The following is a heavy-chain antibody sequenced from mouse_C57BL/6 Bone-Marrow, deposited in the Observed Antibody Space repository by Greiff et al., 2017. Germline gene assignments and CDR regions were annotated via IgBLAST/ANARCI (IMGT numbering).Heavy chain of an antibody. D-gene: IGHD2-4*01. J-gene: IGHJ3*01. V-gene: IGHV14-4*01. CDR2: IDPENGDT. Sequence: EVQLQQSGAELVRPGASVKLSCTASGFNIKDDYMHWVKQRPEQGLEWIGWIDPENGDTEYASKFQGKATITADTSSNTAYLQLSSLTSEDTAVYYCTTEGIKAWFAYWGQGTLVTVSA. CDR1: GFNIKDDY. CDR3: TTEGIKAWFAY.